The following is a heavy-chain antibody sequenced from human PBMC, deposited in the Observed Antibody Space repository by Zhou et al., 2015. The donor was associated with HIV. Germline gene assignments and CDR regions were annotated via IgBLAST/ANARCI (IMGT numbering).Heavy chain of an antibody. D-gene: IGHD7-27*01. J-gene: IGHJ2*01. CDR3: AREGWGSWYFDL. CDR1: GGSFSNYA. CDR2: IIPIFGTA. Sequence: QVQLVQSGAEVKKPGSSVRVSCQTSGGSFSNYAFSWVRQAPGQGLEWMGGIIPIFGTASYAQKFQGRVTITADKSTNTAYMDLSSLRSEDTAVYYCAREGWGSWYFDLWGRGTLVSVSS. V-gene: IGHV1-69*06.